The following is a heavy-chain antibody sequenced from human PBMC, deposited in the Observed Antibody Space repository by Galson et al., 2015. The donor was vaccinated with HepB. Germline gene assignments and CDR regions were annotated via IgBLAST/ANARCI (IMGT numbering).Heavy chain of an antibody. CDR1: GFTFINHA. CDR3: AKDRVVRGVGTFDY. J-gene: IGHJ4*02. Sequence: SLRLSCAVSGFTFINHAMSWVRQAPGKGLEWVSGLSGGGSSTYYADSVKGRFTISRDNSKNILYLQMNSLRAEDTAIYYCAKDRVVRGVGTFDYWGQGTLVTVSS. CDR2: LSGGGSST. D-gene: IGHD3-10*01. V-gene: IGHV3-23*01.